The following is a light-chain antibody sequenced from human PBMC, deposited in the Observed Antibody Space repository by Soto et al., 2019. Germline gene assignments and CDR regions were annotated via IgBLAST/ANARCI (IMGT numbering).Light chain of an antibody. CDR2: KAP. CDR1: QSIGAW. CDR3: HKYIHDRFT. J-gene: IGKJ3*01. Sequence: DIQMTQSPSTLSASVGDRVTITCRASQSIGAWLAWYQQKPGKAPKLLIYKAPSLERGVPSQFSFSGSGTEFTLTLSSLQPDDFPPYHCHKYIHDRFTFRPGTKVDIK. V-gene: IGKV1-5*03.